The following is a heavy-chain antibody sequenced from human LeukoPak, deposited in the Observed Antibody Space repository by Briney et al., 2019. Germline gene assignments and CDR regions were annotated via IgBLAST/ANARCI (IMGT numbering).Heavy chain of an antibody. V-gene: IGHV3-7*01. CDR1: GFTFSSYW. CDR3: ARGQDYDYIWGSYRWYFDL. CDR2: IKQDGSEK. J-gene: IGHJ2*01. Sequence: GGSLRLSCAASGFTFSSYWMSWVRQAPGKGLEWVANIKQDGSEKYYVDSVKGRFTISRDNAKNSLYLQMNSLRAEDTAVYYCARGQDYDYIWGSYRWYFDLWGRGTPVTVSS. D-gene: IGHD3-16*02.